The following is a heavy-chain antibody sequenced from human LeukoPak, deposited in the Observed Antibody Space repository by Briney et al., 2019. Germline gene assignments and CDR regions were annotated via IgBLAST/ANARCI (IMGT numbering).Heavy chain of an antibody. CDR2: IYSGGST. CDR3: ARMYYYDPGDY. CDR1: GFTVSSNY. J-gene: IGHJ4*02. Sequence: PGGSLRLSCAASGFTVSSNYMSWVRQAPGKGLEWVSVIYSGGSTYYADSVKGRFTISRDNSKNTLYLQMNSLRAEDTAVYYCARMYYYDPGDYWGQGTLVTVSS. V-gene: IGHV3-53*01. D-gene: IGHD3-10*01.